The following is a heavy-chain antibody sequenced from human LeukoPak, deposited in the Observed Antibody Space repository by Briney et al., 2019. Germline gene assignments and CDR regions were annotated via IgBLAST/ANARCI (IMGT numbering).Heavy chain of an antibody. Sequence: SETLSLTCTVSGGSISSSSYYWGWIRQPPGKGLEWIGSIYYSGSTYYNPSLKSRVTISVDTSKNQFSLKLSSVTAADTAVYYCARLGYSGSYYERTFDIWGQGTMVTVSS. CDR1: GGSISSSSYY. J-gene: IGHJ3*02. CDR2: IYYSGST. CDR3: ARLGYSGSYYERTFDI. V-gene: IGHV4-39*01. D-gene: IGHD1-26*01.